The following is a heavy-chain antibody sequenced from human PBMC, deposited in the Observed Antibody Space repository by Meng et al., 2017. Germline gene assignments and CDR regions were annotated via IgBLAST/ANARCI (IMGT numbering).Heavy chain of an antibody. V-gene: IGHV3-30*04. D-gene: IGHD5-18*01. CDR2: ISYDGSNK. CDR3: ARDLQLWLHWGVKDYYYGMDV. CDR1: GFTFSSYA. Sequence: GESLKISCAASGFTFSSYAMHWVRQAPGKGLEWVAVISYDGSNKYYADSVKGRFTISRDNSKNTLYLQMNSLRAEDTAVYYCARDLQLWLHWGVKDYYYGMDVWGQGTMVTVSS. J-gene: IGHJ6*02.